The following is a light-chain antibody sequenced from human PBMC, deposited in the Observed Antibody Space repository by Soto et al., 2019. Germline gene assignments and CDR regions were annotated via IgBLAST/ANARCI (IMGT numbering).Light chain of an antibody. J-gene: IGLJ1*01. Sequence: QSALTQPPSASGSPGQSVTISCTGTSSDVGNYNYVSWYQHHPGKAPKLMIYEVNKRPSGVPDRFSGSKSGNTASLTVSGLQAEDEAAYYCSSYEETNNNYVFGTGTKVTVL. V-gene: IGLV2-8*01. CDR1: SSDVGNYNY. CDR2: EVN. CDR3: SSYEETNNNYV.